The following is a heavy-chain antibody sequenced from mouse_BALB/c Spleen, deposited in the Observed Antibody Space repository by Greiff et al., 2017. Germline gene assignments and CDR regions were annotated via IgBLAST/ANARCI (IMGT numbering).Heavy chain of an antibody. CDR2: ISSGGGST. J-gene: IGHJ4*01. D-gene: IGHD1-1*01. CDR1: GFAFSSYD. Sequence: EVQLVESGGGLVKPGGSLKLSCAASGFAFSSYDMSWVRQTPEKRLEWVAYISSGGGSTYYPDTVKGRFTISRDNAKNTLYLQMSSLKSEDTAMYYCARQRSQVITTVVAQYYYAMDYWGQGTSVTVSS. CDR3: ARQRSQVITTVVAQYYYAMDY. V-gene: IGHV5-12-1*01.